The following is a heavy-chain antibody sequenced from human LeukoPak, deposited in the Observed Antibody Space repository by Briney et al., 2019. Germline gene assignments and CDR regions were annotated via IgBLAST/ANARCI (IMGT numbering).Heavy chain of an antibody. V-gene: IGHV3-48*03. CDR3: AREAVVGAFDY. CDR2: ISSSGSTI. CDR1: GFTFSSYE. D-gene: IGHD1-26*01. J-gene: IGHJ4*02. Sequence: GGSLRLSCAASGFTFSSYEMNWVRQAPGKGLEWVSYISSSGSTIYYADSVKGRFTISRDNAKNSLYLQMNSLRAEDTAVYYCAREAVVGAFDYWGQGTLVTVFS.